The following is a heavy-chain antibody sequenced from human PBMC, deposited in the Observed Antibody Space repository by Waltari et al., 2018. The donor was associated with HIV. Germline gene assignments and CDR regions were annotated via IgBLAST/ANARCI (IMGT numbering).Heavy chain of an antibody. Sequence: QVHMVESGGGVAQPGRSLKLSCSASGFTLSYSGINWIRQAPGKGLWWVAVISGTNKFYGDSVKGRFTISRDNSENTLFLQMNSLRPEDTAMYYCAKDMRGVAVAGTDRWGQGTLVIVSS. J-gene: IGHJ5*02. CDR2: ISGTNK. V-gene: IGHV3-30*18. D-gene: IGHD6-19*01. CDR1: GFTLSYSG. CDR3: AKDMRGVAVAGTDR.